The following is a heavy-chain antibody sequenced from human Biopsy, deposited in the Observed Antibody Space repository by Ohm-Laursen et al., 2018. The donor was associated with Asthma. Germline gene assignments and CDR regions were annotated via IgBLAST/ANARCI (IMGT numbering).Heavy chain of an antibody. D-gene: IGHD3-3*01. CDR1: GFTFSSYG. Sequence: SLRLSCAASGFTFSSYGMHWVRQAPGKGLEWVAVISYDGSSKYYADSVKGRFTISRDNSKNTLYLQMNSLRAEDTAVYYCASQSSGPDFWSGYYYFDYWGQGTLVTVSS. CDR2: ISYDGSSK. CDR3: ASQSSGPDFWSGYYYFDY. V-gene: IGHV3-30*03. J-gene: IGHJ4*02.